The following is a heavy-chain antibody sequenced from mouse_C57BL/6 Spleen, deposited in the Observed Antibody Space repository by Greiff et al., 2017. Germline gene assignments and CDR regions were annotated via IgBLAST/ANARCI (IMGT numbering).Heavy chain of an antibody. D-gene: IGHD1-1*01. CDR3: ALITTVEATDWYFDV. CDR2: INPGSGGT. CDR1: GYAFTNYL. J-gene: IGHJ1*03. V-gene: IGHV1-54*01. Sequence: VKLQQSGAELVRPGTSVKVSCKASGYAFTNYLIEWVKQRPGQGLEWIGVINPGSGGTNYNEKFKGKATLTADKSSSTAYMQLSSLTSEDSAVYYCALITTVEATDWYFDVWGTGTTVTVSS.